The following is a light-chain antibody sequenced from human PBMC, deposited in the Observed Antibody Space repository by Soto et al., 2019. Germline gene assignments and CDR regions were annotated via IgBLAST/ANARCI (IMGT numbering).Light chain of an antibody. CDR1: SSDVGGYNY. V-gene: IGLV2-14*01. J-gene: IGLJ1*01. CDR2: DVS. Sequence: QSALTQPASVSGSPGQSITISCTGTSSDVGGYNYVSWYQQHPGKAPKLMIYDVSNRPSGVSNRFSGSKSGNTASLTISGLQAEDEADSCCSSYTSSTTLYVFGTGTKLTVL. CDR3: SSYTSSTTLYV.